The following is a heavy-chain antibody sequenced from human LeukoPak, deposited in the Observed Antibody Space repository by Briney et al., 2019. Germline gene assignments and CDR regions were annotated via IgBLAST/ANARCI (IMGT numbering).Heavy chain of an antibody. V-gene: IGHV1-18*01. D-gene: IGHD6-19*01. CDR2: ISAYNGNT. Sequence: GASVKVSCKASGYSFTSYGISWVRQAPGQGLEWMGWISAYNGNTNYAQKLQGRVTMTTDTSTSTAYLELRSLRSDDTAVYYCARDKHYRKQWLVRRRDYYMDVWGKGTTVTISS. CDR1: GYSFTSYG. J-gene: IGHJ6*03. CDR3: ARDKHYRKQWLVRRRDYYMDV.